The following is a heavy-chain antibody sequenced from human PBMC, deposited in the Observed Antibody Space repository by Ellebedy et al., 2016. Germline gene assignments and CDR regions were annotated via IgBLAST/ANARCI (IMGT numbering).Heavy chain of an antibody. Sequence: GESLKISCAASGFTFSSYAMHWVRQAPGKGLEWVAVISYDGSNEYYADSVKGRFTISRDNSKNTLYLQMNSLRAEDTAVYYCARDLSALYYYGMDVWGQGTTVTVSS. D-gene: IGHD3-3*02. CDR2: ISYDGSNE. V-gene: IGHV3-30*04. CDR3: ARDLSALYYYGMDV. CDR1: GFTFSSYA. J-gene: IGHJ6*02.